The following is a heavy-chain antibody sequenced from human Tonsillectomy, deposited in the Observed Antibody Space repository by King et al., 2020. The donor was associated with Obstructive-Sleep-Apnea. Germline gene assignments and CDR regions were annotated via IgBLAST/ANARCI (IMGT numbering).Heavy chain of an antibody. CDR3: ARDKLITGTGYFDY. J-gene: IGHJ4*02. D-gene: IGHD1-20*01. CDR1: GGTFSSYA. V-gene: IGHV1-69*12. Sequence: QLVQSGAEVKKPGSSVKVSCKASGGTFSSYAISWVRQAPGQGLEWLGGIITIFGTANYPQKCQGRVTITADESTSTAYMELSSRRSEDTALYYCARDKLITGTGYFDYWGQGTLVTVSS. CDR2: IITIFGTA.